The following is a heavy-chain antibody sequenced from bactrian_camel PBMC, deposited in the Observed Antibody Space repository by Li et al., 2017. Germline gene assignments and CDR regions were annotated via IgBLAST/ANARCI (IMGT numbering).Heavy chain of an antibody. J-gene: IGHJ6*01. CDR2: IHSDWTET. V-gene: IGHV3S6*01. Sequence: HVQLVESGGDLVQPGGSLRLSCAGSGITSGLGGISWVRQAPGKGLEWVSGIHSDWTETYYTDSVKGRLTISGDTAKNTLYLQMNSLKTEDTALYYCAREWSLPEDYGFGTWAFGFWGRGTQVTVS. D-gene: IGHD5*01. CDR3: AREWSLPEDYGFGTWAFGF. CDR1: GITSGLGG.